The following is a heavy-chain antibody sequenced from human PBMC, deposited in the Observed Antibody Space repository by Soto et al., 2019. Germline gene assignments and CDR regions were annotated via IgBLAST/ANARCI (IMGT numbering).Heavy chain of an antibody. CDR1: GYSFTSYW. Sequence: PGESLKISCKGSGYSFTSYWIGWVRQMPGKGLEWMGIIYPGDSDTRYSPSFQGQVTISADKSISTAYLQWSSLKAADTAMYYCARRGVIRVSTYYYYYGMDVWGQGTTLTVSS. V-gene: IGHV5-51*01. CDR3: ARRGVIRVSTYYYYYGMDV. CDR2: IYPGDSDT. D-gene: IGHD3-10*01. J-gene: IGHJ6*02.